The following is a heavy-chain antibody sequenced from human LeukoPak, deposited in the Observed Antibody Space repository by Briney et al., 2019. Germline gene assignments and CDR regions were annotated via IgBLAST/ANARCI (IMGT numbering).Heavy chain of an antibody. Sequence: GGSLRLSCTGSGFTFSRYEMNWVRQAPGEGLEWLAYISSSGVVIYYADSVKGRFSISRDNAKNSLFLQMNSLRGEDTAVYFCVSGHGPDDYYYGMDVWGQGTTVIVSS. D-gene: IGHD4-17*01. CDR3: VSGHGPDDYYYGMDV. V-gene: IGHV3-48*03. J-gene: IGHJ6*02. CDR1: GFTFSRYE. CDR2: ISSSGVVI.